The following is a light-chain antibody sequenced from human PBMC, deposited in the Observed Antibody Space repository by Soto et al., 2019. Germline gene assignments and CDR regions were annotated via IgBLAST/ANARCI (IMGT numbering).Light chain of an antibody. J-gene: IGKJ5*01. CDR1: QSVRNNY. Sequence: EIVLTQSPGTLSLSPGERATLSCRASQSVRNNYLAWYQQKPGQAPRFLIYGASSRATGIPDRFSGSGSGTDFTLTISRLEPEDFAVYYCHQYDKWPPITFGQGTRLEIK. V-gene: IGKV3-20*01. CDR2: GAS. CDR3: HQYDKWPPIT.